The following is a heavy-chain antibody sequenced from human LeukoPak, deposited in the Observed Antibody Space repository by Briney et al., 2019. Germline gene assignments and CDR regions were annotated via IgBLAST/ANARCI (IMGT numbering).Heavy chain of an antibody. CDR1: GYSFTSYW. CDR3: ARQVGIAARPYYYYMDV. J-gene: IGHJ6*03. Sequence: GESLKISCKGSGYSFTSYWIGLVRQMPGKGLEWMGIIYPGDSDTRYSPSFQGQVTISADKSISTAYLQWSSLKASDTATYYCARQVGIAARPYYYYMDVWGKGTTVTVSS. CDR2: IYPGDSDT. D-gene: IGHD6-6*01. V-gene: IGHV5-51*01.